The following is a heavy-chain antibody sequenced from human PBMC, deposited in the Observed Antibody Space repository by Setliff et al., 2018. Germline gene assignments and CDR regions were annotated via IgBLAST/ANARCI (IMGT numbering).Heavy chain of an antibody. D-gene: IGHD3-16*01. J-gene: IGHJ4*02. CDR2: IYYSGST. CDR3: ARLRGAFDY. Sequence: PSETLSLTCTVSGDSISSGSYYWSWIRQPPGERLEWIGYIYYSGSTNYNPSLESRVTISVDTSKNQFSLRLNSATAADTAVYYCARLRGAFDYWGQGTLVTVSS. CDR1: GDSISSGSYY. V-gene: IGHV4-61*01.